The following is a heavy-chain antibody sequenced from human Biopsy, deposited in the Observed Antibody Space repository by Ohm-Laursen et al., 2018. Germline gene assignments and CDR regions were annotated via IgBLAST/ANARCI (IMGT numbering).Heavy chain of an antibody. D-gene: IGHD4-11*01. J-gene: IGHJ2*01. CDR3: ARDGKRWDYSTYFSWHFNL. CDR1: GFTFTSYA. CDR2: ISYDGSGE. Sequence: SLRLSCAASGFTFTSYAMHWVRQAPGKGLEWVAVISYDGSGEYYADSLQGRFIISRDNPKNTVDLQMNSLRAEDTAVYFCARDGKRWDYSTYFSWHFNLWGRGTLVAVSS. V-gene: IGHV3-30*03.